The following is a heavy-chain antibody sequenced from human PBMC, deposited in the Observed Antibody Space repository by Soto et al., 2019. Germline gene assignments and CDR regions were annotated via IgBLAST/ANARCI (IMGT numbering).Heavy chain of an antibody. J-gene: IGHJ4*02. CDR2: INAGNGNT. Sequence: ASVKVSCKASGYTFTSYGISWVRQAPGQGLEWMGWINAGNGNTKYSQKLQGRVTMTTDTSTSTAYMELRSLRSDDTAVYYCARGWVYYYDSSGYRYFDYWGQGTLVTFSS. CDR1: GYTFTSYG. CDR3: ARGWVYYYDSSGYRYFDY. V-gene: IGHV1-18*01. D-gene: IGHD3-22*01.